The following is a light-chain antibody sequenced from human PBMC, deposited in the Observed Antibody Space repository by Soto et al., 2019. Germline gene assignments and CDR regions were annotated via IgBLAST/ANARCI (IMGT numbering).Light chain of an antibody. CDR3: SSYTISRTYV. CDR1: SSHVGAYNF. CDR2: NVY. Sequence: QSALTQPASVSGSPGQSITISCTGTSSHVGAYNFVSWHQQHPGKAPKLIIYNVYDRPSGISYRFSGSKSGNTASLTISGLQGEDEADYYCSSYTISRTYVFGTGTKLTVL. J-gene: IGLJ1*01. V-gene: IGLV2-14*03.